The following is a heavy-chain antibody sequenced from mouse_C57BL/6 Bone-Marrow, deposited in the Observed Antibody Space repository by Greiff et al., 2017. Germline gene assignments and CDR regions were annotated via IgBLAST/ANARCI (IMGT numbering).Heavy chain of an antibody. CDR1: GYTFTSYG. CDR3: ARHRMLRGMDY. J-gene: IGHJ4*01. CDR2: IYPRSGNT. Sequence: QVQLQQSGAELARPGASVKLSCKASGYTFTSYGISWVKQRTGQGLEWIGEIYPRSGNTYYNEKFKGKATLTADKYSSTAYMELRSLTSEDSAVYFCARHRMLRGMDYWGQGTSVTVSS. V-gene: IGHV1-81*01. D-gene: IGHD3-3*01.